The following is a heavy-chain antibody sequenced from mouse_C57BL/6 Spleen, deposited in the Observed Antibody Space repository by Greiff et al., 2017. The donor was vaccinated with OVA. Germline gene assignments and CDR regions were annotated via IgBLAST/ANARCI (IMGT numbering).Heavy chain of an antibody. CDR3: ARGYYDYDERTFDY. V-gene: IGHV1-42*01. CDR2: INPSTGGT. J-gene: IGHJ2*01. Sequence: VQLQQSGPELVKPGASVKISCKASGYSFTGYYMNWVKQSPEKSLEWIGEINPSTGGTTYNQKFKAKATLTVDKSSSTAYMQRKSLTSEDSAVYYCARGYYDYDERTFDYWGQGTTLTVSS. CDR1: GYSFTGYY. D-gene: IGHD2-4*01.